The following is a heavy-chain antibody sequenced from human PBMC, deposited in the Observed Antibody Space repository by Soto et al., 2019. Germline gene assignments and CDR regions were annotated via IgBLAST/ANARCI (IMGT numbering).Heavy chain of an antibody. Sequence: PSETLSLTCAVYGGSFSVYYWSWIRQPPGKGLEWIGEINHSGSTNYNPSLKSRVTISVDTSKNQFSLKLSSVTAADTAVYYCARGRLIAARPVFDPWGQGTLVTVSS. CDR3: ARGRLIAARPVFDP. V-gene: IGHV4-34*01. CDR2: INHSGST. J-gene: IGHJ5*02. D-gene: IGHD6-6*01. CDR1: GGSFSVYY.